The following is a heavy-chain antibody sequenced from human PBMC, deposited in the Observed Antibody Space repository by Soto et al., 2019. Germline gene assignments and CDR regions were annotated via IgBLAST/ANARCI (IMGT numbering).Heavy chain of an antibody. CDR1: GFTFSIYA. CDR3: ARHTTVVTPDYYYGMDV. CDR2: ISGSGGRT. D-gene: IGHD2-21*02. J-gene: IGHJ6*02. V-gene: IGHV3-23*01. Sequence: ARSLRLSCAASGFTFSIYAMSWVRQPPGKGLEWVSAISGSGGRTYYADSVKGRFTISRDNSKNTLYLQMNSLRAEDTAVYYCARHTTVVTPDYYYGMDVWGQGTTVTVSS.